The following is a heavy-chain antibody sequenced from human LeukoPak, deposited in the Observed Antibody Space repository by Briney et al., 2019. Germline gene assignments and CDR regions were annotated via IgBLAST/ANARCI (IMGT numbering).Heavy chain of an antibody. CDR1: GGSISSYF. V-gene: IGHV4-59*01. D-gene: IGHD3-22*01. J-gene: IGHJ5*02. CDR2: VYYSGSP. CDR3: ARVFDDYYDSSADPPLWFDP. Sequence: SETLSLTCTVSGGSISSYFWSWIRQPPGMGLEWIGYVYYSGSPNYNPSLKSRVTISVDTSKNQFSLRLRSVTAADTAVYYCARVFDDYYDSSADPPLWFDPWGQGTLVIVSS.